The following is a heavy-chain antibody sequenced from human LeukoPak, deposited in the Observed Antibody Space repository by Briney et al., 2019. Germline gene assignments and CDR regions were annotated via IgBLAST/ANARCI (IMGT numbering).Heavy chain of an antibody. CDR3: ARAPGYCSGGSCFPWDY. Sequence: GGSLRLSCAASGFTFSNYWMSWVRQAPGKGLEWVANIRQDGGEIYCEDSVKGRFTISRDNAKNSLFLQMNSLRAEDTAVYYCARAPGYCSGGSCFPWDYWGQGTLVTVSS. V-gene: IGHV3-7*04. D-gene: IGHD2-15*01. J-gene: IGHJ4*02. CDR2: IRQDGGEI. CDR1: GFTFSNYW.